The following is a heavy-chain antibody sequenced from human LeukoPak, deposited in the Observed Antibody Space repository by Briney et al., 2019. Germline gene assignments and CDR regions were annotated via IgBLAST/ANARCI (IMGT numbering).Heavy chain of an antibody. CDR1: VYTFTSYG. CDR2: ISAYNGNT. D-gene: IGHD3-22*01. V-gene: IGHV1-18*01. CDR3: AREGVYYYDSSGYSPLDY. J-gene: IGHJ4*02. Sequence: ASVTVSCTASVYTFTSYGISWVRQAPGQGLEWMGWISAYNGNTNYAQKLQGRVTMTTDTSTSTAYMELRSLRSDDTAVYYCAREGVYYYDSSGYSPLDYWGQGTLVTVSS.